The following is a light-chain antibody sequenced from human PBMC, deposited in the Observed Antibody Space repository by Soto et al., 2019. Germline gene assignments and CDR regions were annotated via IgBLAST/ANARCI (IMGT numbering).Light chain of an antibody. CDR1: QSVSSN. CDR2: GAY. V-gene: IGKV3-15*01. CDR3: QQYNNWYT. Sequence: EIVMTQSPATLSVSPGERATLSCRASQSVSSNLAWYQQKPGQAPRLLIYGAYTRATCIPARFSGSGSGTEFTLTISSLQSEDFAVYYCQQYNNWYTFGQGTKLEIK. J-gene: IGKJ2*01.